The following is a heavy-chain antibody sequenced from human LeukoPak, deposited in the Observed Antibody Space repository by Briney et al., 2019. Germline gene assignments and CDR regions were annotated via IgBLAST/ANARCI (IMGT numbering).Heavy chain of an antibody. CDR2: MNPNSGNT. CDR1: GYTFTTYD. D-gene: IGHD2-21*02. V-gene: IGHV1-8*01. J-gene: IGHJ4*02. Sequence: ASVKVSCKASGYTFTTYDINWVRQATGQGLEWMGWMNPNSGNTDYAQKFQGRVTMTRNTSISTAYMELSSLRSEDTAVYYCAGTSETDYFDYWGQGTLVTVSS. CDR3: AGTSETDYFDY.